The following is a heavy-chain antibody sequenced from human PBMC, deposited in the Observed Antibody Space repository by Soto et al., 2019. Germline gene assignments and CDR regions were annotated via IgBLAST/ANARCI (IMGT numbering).Heavy chain of an antibody. Sequence: QDQLVQSGAEVKKPGSSVKVSGTASGGTFSSHTFSWVRQAPGQGLEWMGRIIPALGTATYAQKFQGRVTITADESATTVYMELNSLRSEDTAVYYCARPDFGDYWYFDLWGRGTLVTVSS. D-gene: IGHD4-17*01. CDR3: ARPDFGDYWYFDL. J-gene: IGHJ2*01. CDR1: GGTFSSHT. V-gene: IGHV1-69*08. CDR2: IIPALGTA.